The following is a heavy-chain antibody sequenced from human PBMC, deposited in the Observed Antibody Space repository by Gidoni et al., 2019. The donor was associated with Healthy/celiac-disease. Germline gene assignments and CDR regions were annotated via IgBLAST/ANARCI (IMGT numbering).Heavy chain of an antibody. CDR3: AKVKGGLPYFDY. D-gene: IGHD3-16*01. Sequence: EVQLVESGGGLVQPGGSLLLSCAASGFTFDDYAMHVVRQAPGKGLECVSGISWNSGSIGYADSVKGRFTISRDNAKNSLYLQMNSLRAEDTALYYCAKVKGGLPYFDYWGQGTLVTVSS. CDR2: ISWNSGSI. J-gene: IGHJ4*02. V-gene: IGHV3-9*01. CDR1: GFTFDDYA.